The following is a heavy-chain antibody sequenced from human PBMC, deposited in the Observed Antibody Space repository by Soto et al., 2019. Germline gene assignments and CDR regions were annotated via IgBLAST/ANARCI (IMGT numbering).Heavy chain of an antibody. CDR2: IGSGGGTI. CDR3: ARRRDFLDY. V-gene: IGHV3-11*01. CDR1: GFTFSDYY. D-gene: IGHD3-3*01. Sequence: QVQLVESGGGLVKAGGSLRLSCAASGFTFSDYYMTWIRQAPGKGLEWVSYIGSGGGTIYYADSVKGRFTISSDNAKSSLYLQMNSLRAEDTAVYYWARRRDFLDYWGQGTLVTVSS. J-gene: IGHJ4*02.